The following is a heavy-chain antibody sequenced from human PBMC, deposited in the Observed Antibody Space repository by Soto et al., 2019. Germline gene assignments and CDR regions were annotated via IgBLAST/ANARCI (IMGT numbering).Heavy chain of an antibody. CDR3: AKEEWIQLWTFDY. J-gene: IGHJ4*02. V-gene: IGHV3-30*18. Sequence: QVQLVESGGGVVQPGRSLRLSCAASGFTFSSYGMHWVRQAPGKGLEWVAVISYDGSNKYYADSVKGRFTISRDNSKNTLYLQMNSLRAEDTAVYYCAKEEWIQLWTFDYWGQGTLVTVSS. CDR1: GFTFSSYG. CDR2: ISYDGSNK. D-gene: IGHD5-18*01.